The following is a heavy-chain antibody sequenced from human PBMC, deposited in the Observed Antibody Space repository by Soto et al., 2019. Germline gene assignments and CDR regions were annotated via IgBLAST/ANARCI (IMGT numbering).Heavy chain of an antibody. CDR3: ARSPKDVVVVAATPFDY. CDR2: INAGNGNT. V-gene: IGHV1-3*01. CDR1: GYTFTSYA. D-gene: IGHD2-15*01. J-gene: IGHJ4*02. Sequence: ASVKVSCKASGYTFTSYAMHWVRQAPGQRLEWMGWINAGNGNTKYSQKFQGRVTITRDTSASTAYMELSSLRSEDTAVYYCARSPKDVVVVAATPFDYWGQGTLVTVSS.